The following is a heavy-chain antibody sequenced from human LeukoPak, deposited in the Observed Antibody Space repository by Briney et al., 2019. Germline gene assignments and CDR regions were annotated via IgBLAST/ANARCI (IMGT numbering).Heavy chain of an antibody. Sequence: SETLSLTCTVSGGSISSGGYYWSWIRQHPGKGLEWIGYIYYSGSTYYNSSLKSRVTISVDTSKNQFSLKLSSVTAADTAVYYCARDGSSYFDYWGQGTLVTVSS. D-gene: IGHD1-1*01. CDR2: IYYSGST. CDR3: ARDGSSYFDY. CDR1: GGSISSGGYY. V-gene: IGHV4-31*03. J-gene: IGHJ4*02.